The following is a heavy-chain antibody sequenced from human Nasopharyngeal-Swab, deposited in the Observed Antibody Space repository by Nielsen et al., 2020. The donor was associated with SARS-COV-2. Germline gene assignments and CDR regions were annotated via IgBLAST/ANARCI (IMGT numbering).Heavy chain of an antibody. CDR3: ARGGGTYFYYFDY. V-gene: IGHV3-30*04. Sequence: SCAASGFTFSSYAMHWVRQAPGKGLEWVAVISYDGSNKYYADSVKGRFTISRDNSKNTLYLQMNSLRAEDTAVYYCARGGGTYFYYFDYWGQGTLVTVSS. CDR2: ISYDGSNK. J-gene: IGHJ4*02. CDR1: GFTFSSYA. D-gene: IGHD3-16*01.